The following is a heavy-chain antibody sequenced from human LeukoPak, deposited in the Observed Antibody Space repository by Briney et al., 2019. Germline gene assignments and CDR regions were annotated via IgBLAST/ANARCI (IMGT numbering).Heavy chain of an antibody. V-gene: IGHV4-34*01. D-gene: IGHD2-2*01. CDR1: GGSFSGYY. Sequence: SETLSLTCAVYGGSFSGYYWSWIRQPPGKGLEWIGEINHSGSTNYNPSLKSRVTISVDTSKNQFSLKLSSVTAADTAVYYCARGSGGDIVVVPAAVSMHLSFDYWGQGTLVTVSS. CDR3: ARGSGGDIVVVPAAVSMHLSFDY. J-gene: IGHJ4*02. CDR2: INHSGST.